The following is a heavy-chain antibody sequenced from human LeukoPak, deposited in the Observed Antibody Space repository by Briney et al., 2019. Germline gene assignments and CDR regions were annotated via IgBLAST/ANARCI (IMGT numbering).Heavy chain of an antibody. V-gene: IGHV1-18*01. CDR2: ISAYNGNT. CDR1: GYTFTSYG. Sequence: ASVTVSCTASGYTFTSYGISWVRQAPGQGLEWMGWISAYNGNTNYAQKLQGRVTMTTDTSTSTAYMELRSLRSDDTAVYYCARDHDEVPAAIRYYYYGMDVWGQGTTVTVSS. J-gene: IGHJ6*02. D-gene: IGHD2-2*01. CDR3: ARDHDEVPAAIRYYYYGMDV.